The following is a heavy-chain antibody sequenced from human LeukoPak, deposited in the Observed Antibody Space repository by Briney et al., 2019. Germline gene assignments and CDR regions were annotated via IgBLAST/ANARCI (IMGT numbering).Heavy chain of an antibody. Sequence: ASVRVSCKASGYTFTSYGISWVRQAPGQGLEWMGWISAYNGNTNYAQKLQGRVTMTTDTSTSTAYMELRSLRSDDTAVYYCARDVGGKYYYDSSGYNYWGQGTLVTVSS. CDR1: GYTFTSYG. J-gene: IGHJ4*02. D-gene: IGHD3-22*01. CDR3: ARDVGGKYYYDSSGYNY. V-gene: IGHV1-18*01. CDR2: ISAYNGNT.